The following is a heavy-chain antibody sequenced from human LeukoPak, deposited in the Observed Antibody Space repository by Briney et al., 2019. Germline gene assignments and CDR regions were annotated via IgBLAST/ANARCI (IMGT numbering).Heavy chain of an antibody. V-gene: IGHV3-74*03. CDR1: GFTFSSYW. J-gene: IGHJ4*02. CDR2: INSDGSST. Sequence: PGGSLRLSCAASGFTFSSYWMHWVRQAPGKGLVWVSRINSDGSSTKYADSVKGRFTISRDNAKNTLYVQMNNLRAEDTAVYYCARVDPKAPGDYSWGRGTPVTVSS. CDR3: ARVDPKAPGDYS. D-gene: IGHD2-2*03.